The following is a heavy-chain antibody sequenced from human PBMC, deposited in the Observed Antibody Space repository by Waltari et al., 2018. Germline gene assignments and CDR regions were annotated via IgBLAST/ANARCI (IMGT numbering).Heavy chain of an antibody. J-gene: IGHJ4*02. CDR3: AKDLSEFGY. CDR2: ISGSGDST. V-gene: IGHV3-23*01. Sequence: EVQLLESGGGLVQPGGSLRLSCAASGFTFNTYAMNWGRQAPGKGLGGVSVISGSGDSTYCGDSVEGRFTISRDNSKNTLYLQMNSLRAEDTAVYYCAKDLSEFGYWGQGTLVTVSS. CDR1: GFTFNTYA. D-gene: IGHD3-10*01.